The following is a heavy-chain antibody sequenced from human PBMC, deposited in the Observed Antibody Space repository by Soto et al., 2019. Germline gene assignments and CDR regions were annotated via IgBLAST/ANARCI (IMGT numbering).Heavy chain of an antibody. J-gene: IGHJ5*02. CDR2: IYYSGSTST. D-gene: IGHD6-13*01. Sequence: SETLSLTCTVSGGSISSYYWNWIRQPPGKGLEWIGFIYYSGSTSTNYNPSLQSRVTISVDKSKNQFSLKLSSVTAADTAVYYCARVGIAASGWFDPWGQGTLVTVSS. CDR3: ARVGIAASGWFDP. V-gene: IGHV4-59*12. CDR1: GGSISSYY.